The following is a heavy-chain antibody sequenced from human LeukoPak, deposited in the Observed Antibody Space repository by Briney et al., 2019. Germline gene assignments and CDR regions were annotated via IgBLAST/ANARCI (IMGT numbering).Heavy chain of an antibody. J-gene: IGHJ4*02. CDR3: AIELTPGTNFDY. D-gene: IGHD1-7*01. Sequence: GGSLRLSCAASGFTFDDYAMHCVRQAPGKGLEWVSGISWNSGSIGYADSVKGRFTISRDNAKNSLYLQMNSLRAEDTALYYCAIELTPGTNFDYWGQGTLVTVSS. CDR1: GFTFDDYA. V-gene: IGHV3-9*01. CDR2: ISWNSGSI.